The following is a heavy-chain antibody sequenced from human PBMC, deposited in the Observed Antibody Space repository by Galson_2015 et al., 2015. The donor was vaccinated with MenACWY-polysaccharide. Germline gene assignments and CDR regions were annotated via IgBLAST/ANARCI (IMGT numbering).Heavy chain of an antibody. CDR1: GFTFSSYG. CDR3: ARGGAARPDY. CDR2: ISSSSTI. D-gene: IGHD6-6*01. V-gene: IGHV3-48*01. J-gene: IGHJ4*02. Sequence: SLRLSCAASGFTFSSYGMDWVRQAPGKGLEWVSYISSSSTISYADSVKGRFTISRDNARNSLYLQMNSLRAEDAAVYYCARGGAARPDYWGQGTLVTVSS.